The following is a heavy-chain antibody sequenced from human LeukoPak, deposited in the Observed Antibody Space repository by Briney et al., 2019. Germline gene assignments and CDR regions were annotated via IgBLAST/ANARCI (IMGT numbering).Heavy chain of an antibody. V-gene: IGHV1-18*01. Sequence: EASVKVSCKASGYTLTNYGISWVRQAPGQGLEWMGWISAYNGYTDYAQKFQFRVTMTTDTSTSTAYMELRSLRSDDTAVYYCARDKAVTTEVTQHFQHWGQGTLVTVSS. J-gene: IGHJ1*01. CDR3: ARDKAVTTEVTQHFQH. CDR2: ISAYNGYT. D-gene: IGHD4-23*01. CDR1: GYTLTNYG.